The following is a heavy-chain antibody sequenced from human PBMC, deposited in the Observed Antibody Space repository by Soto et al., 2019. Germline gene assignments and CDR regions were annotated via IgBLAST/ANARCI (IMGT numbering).Heavy chain of an antibody. CDR2: INGGNGNT. J-gene: IGHJ4*02. CDR1: GYTFTSYA. CDR3: ARVGYYDSSGYLFDY. V-gene: IGHV1-3*01. Sequence: AASVKVSCKASGYTFTSYAMHWVRQAPGQRLEWKGWINGGNGNTKYSQKFQGRVTITRDTSASTAYMELSSLRSEDTAVYYCARVGYYDSSGYLFDYWGQGTLVTVSS. D-gene: IGHD3-22*01.